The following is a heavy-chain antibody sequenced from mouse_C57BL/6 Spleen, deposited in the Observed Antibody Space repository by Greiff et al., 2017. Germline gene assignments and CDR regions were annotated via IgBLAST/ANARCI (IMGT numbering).Heavy chain of an antibody. CDR2: IDPSDSET. CDR3: ARRGTVVEDWYFDV. V-gene: IGHV1-52*01. Sequence: QVQLQQPGAELVRPGSSVKLSCKASGYTFTSYWMHWVKQRPIQGLEWIGNIDPSDSETHSNQKFKDKATLTVDKSSSTAYMQLSSLTSEDSAVYYCARRGTVVEDWYFDVWGTGTTVTVSS. J-gene: IGHJ1*03. CDR1: GYTFTSYW. D-gene: IGHD1-1*01.